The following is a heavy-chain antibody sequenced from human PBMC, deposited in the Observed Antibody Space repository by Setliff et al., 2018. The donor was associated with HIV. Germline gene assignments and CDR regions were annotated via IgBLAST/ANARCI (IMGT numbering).Heavy chain of an antibody. CDR3: ARGAIAVAGISYYYYGMDV. J-gene: IGHJ6*02. V-gene: IGHV4-39*01. CDR1: GDSITNSMHY. D-gene: IGHD6-19*01. CDR2: IHYNDGKT. Sequence: PSETLSLTCTVSGDSITNSMHYWSWTRQPPGKGLEFIGSIHYNDGKTYYNAALRSRVTISADTSKNQFSLKLNSVTAADTAVYYCARGAIAVAGISYYYYGMDVWGQGTTVTVSS.